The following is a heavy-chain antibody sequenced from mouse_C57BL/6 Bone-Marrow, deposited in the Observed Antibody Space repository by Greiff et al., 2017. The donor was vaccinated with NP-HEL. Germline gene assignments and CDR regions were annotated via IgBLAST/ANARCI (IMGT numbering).Heavy chain of an antibody. CDR3: ARDWADY. Sequence: VQLQQSGPELVKPGASVKISCKASGYSFTGYYMNWVKQSPEKSLEWIGEINPSTGGTTYNQKFKAKATLTVDKSSSTAYMQLKSLTSEDSAVYYCARDWADYWGQGTTLTVSS. CDR2: INPSTGGT. J-gene: IGHJ2*01. D-gene: IGHD4-1*01. V-gene: IGHV1-42*01. CDR1: GYSFTGYY.